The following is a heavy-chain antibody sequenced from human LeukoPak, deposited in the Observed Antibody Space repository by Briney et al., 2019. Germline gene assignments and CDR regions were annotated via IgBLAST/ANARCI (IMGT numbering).Heavy chain of an antibody. V-gene: IGHV3-30*04. CDR1: GFTFSSYA. CDR3: ARDVVDTAMDV. D-gene: IGHD5-18*01. J-gene: IGHJ6*04. CDR2: ISYDGSNK. Sequence: GGSLRLSCAASGFTFSSYAMHWVRQAPGKGLEWVAVISYDGSNKYYADSVKGRFTISRDNSKNTLYPQMNSLRAEDTAVYYCARDVVDTAMDVWGKGTTVTVSS.